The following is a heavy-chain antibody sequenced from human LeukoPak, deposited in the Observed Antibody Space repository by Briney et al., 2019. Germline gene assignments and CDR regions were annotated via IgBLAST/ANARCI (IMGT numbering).Heavy chain of an antibody. J-gene: IGHJ6*03. CDR2: IYYSGST. CDR1: GGSISSYY. V-gene: IGHV4-59*01. Sequence: SETLSLTCTVSGGSISSYYWSWIRQPPGKGLEWIGYIYYSGSTNYNPSLKSRVTISVDTSKNQFSLKLSSVTAADTAVYYCARGGYSSGSSDLYMDVWGKGTTVTVSS. D-gene: IGHD6-19*01. CDR3: ARGGYSSGSSDLYMDV.